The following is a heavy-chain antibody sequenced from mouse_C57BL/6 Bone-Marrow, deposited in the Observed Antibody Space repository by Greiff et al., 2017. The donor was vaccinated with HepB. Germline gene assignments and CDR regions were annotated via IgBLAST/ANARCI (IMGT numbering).Heavy chain of an antibody. D-gene: IGHD3-2*02. J-gene: IGHJ2*01. Sequence: QVQLQQSGAELVKPGASVKMSCKASGYTFTSYWITWVKQRPGQGLEWIGDIYPGSGSTNYNEKFKSKATLTVDTSSSTAYMQLSSLTSEDSAVYYCAREIDRSGPGYWGQVTTLTVSS. CDR3: AREIDRSGPGY. CDR2: IYPGSGST. V-gene: IGHV1-55*01. CDR1: GYTFTSYW.